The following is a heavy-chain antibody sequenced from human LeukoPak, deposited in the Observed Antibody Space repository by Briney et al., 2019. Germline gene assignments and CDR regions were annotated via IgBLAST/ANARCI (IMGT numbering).Heavy chain of an antibody. J-gene: IGHJ5*02. D-gene: IGHD3-3*01. CDR1: GFTFSSCG. CDR3: ARGGNYDFWSGYYRGWFDP. V-gene: IGHV3-30*02. CDR2: VRYDGSNK. Sequence: GGSLRLSCAASGFTFSSCGMHWVRQAPGKGLEWVAFVRYDGSNKYYADSVKGRFTISRDNSKNTLYLQMNSLRAEDTAVYYCARGGNYDFWSGYYRGWFDPWGQGTLVTVSS.